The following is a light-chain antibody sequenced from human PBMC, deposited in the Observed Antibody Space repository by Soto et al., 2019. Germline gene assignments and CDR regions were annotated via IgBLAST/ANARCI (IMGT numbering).Light chain of an antibody. Sequence: EIGITQSPATLSVSTGERATLSCRASQSVGGSLAWYQQKPGQAPGLLIYGASTRATGVPARFSGSGSGTEFTLTISSLQSEDFAVYYCQQYRNWPRTFGQGTKVDI. CDR3: QQYRNWPRT. J-gene: IGKJ1*01. CDR2: GAS. CDR1: QSVGGS. V-gene: IGKV3-15*01.